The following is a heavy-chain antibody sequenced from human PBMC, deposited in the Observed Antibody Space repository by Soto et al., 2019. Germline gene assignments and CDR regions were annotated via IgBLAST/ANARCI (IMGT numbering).Heavy chain of an antibody. CDR3: ARQYCSGGSCYSKMYYFDY. V-gene: IGHV4-4*07. CDR1: GGSISSYY. Sequence: QVQLQESGPGLVKPSETLSLTCTVSGGSISSYYWSWIRQPAGKGLEWIGRIYTSGSTNYNPSLKSRVTMSVDTSKNQSSLKLSSVIAADTAVYYCARQYCSGGSCYSKMYYFDYWGQGTLVTVSS. CDR2: IYTSGST. J-gene: IGHJ4*02. D-gene: IGHD2-15*01.